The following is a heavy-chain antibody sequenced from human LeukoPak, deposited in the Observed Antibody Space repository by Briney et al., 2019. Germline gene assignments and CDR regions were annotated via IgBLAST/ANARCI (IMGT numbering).Heavy chain of an antibody. D-gene: IGHD2-15*01. Sequence: GGSLRLSCAASGFTFSSYSMKWVRQAPGKGLEWVSFISSSSSYIYYADSVKGRFTISRDNAKNSLYLQMNSLRAEDTAVYYCARAAIVVVVANDYWGQGTLVTVSS. CDR2: ISSSSSYI. V-gene: IGHV3-21*01. J-gene: IGHJ4*02. CDR1: GFTFSSYS. CDR3: ARAAIVVVVANDY.